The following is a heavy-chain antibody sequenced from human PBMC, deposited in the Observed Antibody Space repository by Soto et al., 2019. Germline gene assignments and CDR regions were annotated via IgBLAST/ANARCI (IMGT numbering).Heavy chain of an antibody. CDR3: AVAGSSSWSLDY. V-gene: IGHV1-18*04. CDR2: ISAYNGNT. Sequence: ASVKVSCKASGYTFTSYGISWVRQPPGQGLEWMGWISAYNGNTNYAQKLQDRATMTTDTSTSTAYMELRSLRSADTAVYYSAVAGSSSWSLDYWGQGTLVTVSS. CDR1: GYTFTSYG. J-gene: IGHJ4*02. D-gene: IGHD6-13*01.